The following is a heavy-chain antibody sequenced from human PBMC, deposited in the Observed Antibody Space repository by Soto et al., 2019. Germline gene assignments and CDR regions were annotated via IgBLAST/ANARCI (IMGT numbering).Heavy chain of an antibody. J-gene: IGHJ6*02. CDR3: ARDGGYVGTVEHGACNYYGMDV. D-gene: IGHD3-10*01. CDR1: GGTFSSYG. Sequence: QVQLVQSGAEVKKPGSSVKVSCKASGGTFSSYGISWVRQAPGQGLEWLGGIIPLFGTVNYAEKFQGRVKITVDESTTTAYMELSSLRSDDTAVYRCARDGGYVGTVEHGACNYYGMDVWGLGTTVTVSS. CDR2: IIPLFGTV. V-gene: IGHV1-69*01.